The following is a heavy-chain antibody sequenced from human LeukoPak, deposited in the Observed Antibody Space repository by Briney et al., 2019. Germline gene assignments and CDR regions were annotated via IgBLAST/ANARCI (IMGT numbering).Heavy chain of an antibody. CDR3: TSPYYYDSSGYYYEDY. CDR1: GFTFSSYE. V-gene: IGHV3-73*01. Sequence: GGSLRLSCAASGFTFSSYEMNWVRQASGKGLEWVGRIRSKANSYATAYAASVKGRFTISRDDSKNTAYLQMNSLKTEDTAVYYCTSPYYYDSSGYYYEDYWGQGTLVTVSS. CDR2: IRSKANSYAT. J-gene: IGHJ4*02. D-gene: IGHD3-22*01.